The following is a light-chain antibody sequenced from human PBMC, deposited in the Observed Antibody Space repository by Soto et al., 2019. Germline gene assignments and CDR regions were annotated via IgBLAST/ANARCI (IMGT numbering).Light chain of an antibody. CDR2: DNS. CDR1: NSNIWNTY. J-gene: IGLJ2*01. Sequence: QSVLTQPPSVSAAPGQKVTISCSGSNSNIWNTYVSWYQQLPGTAPKLLIYDNSHRPSGIPDRFSGSKSGTSATLGITGLQAGDEADYYCGTWDSGLSAVVFGGGTK. V-gene: IGLV1-51*01. CDR3: GTWDSGLSAVV.